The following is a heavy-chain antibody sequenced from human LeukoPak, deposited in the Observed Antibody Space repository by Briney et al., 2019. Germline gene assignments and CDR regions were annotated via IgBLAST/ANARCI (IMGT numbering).Heavy chain of an antibody. D-gene: IGHD1-26*01. Sequence: GGSLRLSCAASPFGFSNYGMYWVRQTPDKGLEWVAYIRRDGTYINYLDSVKGRFSISRDNSKNTVWLQMNSLRVEDTALYYCASGGPTRGSLAYWGQGTLVTVSS. CDR3: ASGGPTRGSLAY. CDR1: PFGFSNYG. CDR2: IRRDGTYI. V-gene: IGHV3-30*02. J-gene: IGHJ4*02.